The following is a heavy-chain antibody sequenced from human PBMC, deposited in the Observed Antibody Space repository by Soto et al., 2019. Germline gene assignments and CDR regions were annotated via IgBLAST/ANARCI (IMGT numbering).Heavy chain of an antibody. CDR3: ARVYYYGSGSYYTEPLLAWFDP. V-gene: IGHV4-31*03. Sequence: QVQLQESGPGLVKPSQTLSLTCTVSGGSISSGGYYWSWIRQHPGKGLEWIGYIYYSGSTYYNPSLLSRVTISGATSKNQFSLQLSSVTAAGTAVYYCARVYYYGSGSYYTEPLLAWFDPWGQGTLVTVSS. CDR2: IYYSGST. D-gene: IGHD3-10*01. J-gene: IGHJ5*02. CDR1: GGSISSGGYY.